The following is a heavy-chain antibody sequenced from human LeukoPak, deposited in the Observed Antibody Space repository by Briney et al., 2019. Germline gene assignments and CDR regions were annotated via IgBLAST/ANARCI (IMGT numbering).Heavy chain of an antibody. CDR3: ARDPEYHGGLYNWFDP. D-gene: IGHD2-2*01. J-gene: IGHJ5*02. V-gene: IGHV3-74*01. CDR1: GFTFSSYW. CDR2: INSDGSST. Sequence: PGGSLGLSCAASGFTFSSYWMHWVRQAPGKGLVWVSRINSDGSSTSYADSVKGRFTISRDNAKNTLYLQMNSLRAEDTAVYYCARDPEYHGGLYNWFDPWGRGTLVTVSS.